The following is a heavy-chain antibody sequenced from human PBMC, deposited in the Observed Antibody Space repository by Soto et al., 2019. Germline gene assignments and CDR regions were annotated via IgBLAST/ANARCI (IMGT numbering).Heavy chain of an antibody. CDR1: AFTFSSYW. Sequence: RGSLRVCWAASAFTFSSYWVIWVRQAPGKGPVWVSRINSDGSITGYADSVKGRFTISRDNAKNTLYLQMNSLSAEDTAVYYCARRHQSEYYYGMDLWGQAPSATVP. CDR3: ARRHQSEYYYGMDL. CDR2: INSDGSIT. V-gene: IGHV3-74*01. J-gene: IGHJ6*02.